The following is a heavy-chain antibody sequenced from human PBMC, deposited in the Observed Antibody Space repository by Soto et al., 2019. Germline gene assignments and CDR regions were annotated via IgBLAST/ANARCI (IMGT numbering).Heavy chain of an antibody. CDR2: ISSSGSTI. D-gene: IGHD6-13*01. CDR3: ARDSSSWYDYYYYGMDV. J-gene: IGHJ6*02. V-gene: IGHV3-48*03. Sequence: EVQLVESGGGLVQPGGSLRLSCAASGFTFSSYEMNWVRQAPGKGLEWVSYISSSGSTIYYADSVKGRLTISRDNAKNSLYLQMNSLRAEDTAVYYCARDSSSWYDYYYYGMDVWGQGTTVTVSS. CDR1: GFTFSSYE.